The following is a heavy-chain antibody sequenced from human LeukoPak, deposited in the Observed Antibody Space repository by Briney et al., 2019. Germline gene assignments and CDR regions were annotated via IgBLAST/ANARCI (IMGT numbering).Heavy chain of an antibody. CDR3: ARAPRAAAPVAYYYYMDV. J-gene: IGHJ6*03. D-gene: IGHD2-2*01. Sequence: SVSVSSTASGGTFSIYAISWVRQAPGQGLEWMGGIIPIFGTANYAQKFQGRVTITTDESTSTAYMELSSLRSEDTAVYYCARAPRAAAPVAYYYYMDVWGKGTTVTVSS. CDR1: GGTFSIYA. V-gene: IGHV1-69*05. CDR2: IIPIFGTA.